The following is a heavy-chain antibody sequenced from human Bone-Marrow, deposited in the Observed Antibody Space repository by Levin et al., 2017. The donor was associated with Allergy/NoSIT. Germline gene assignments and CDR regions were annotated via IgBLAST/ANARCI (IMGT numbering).Heavy chain of an antibody. V-gene: IGHV1-24*01. Sequence: ASVKVSCKVSGYTLTELSMHWVRQAPGKGLEWMGGFDPEDGETIYAQKFQGRVTMTEDTSTDTAYMELSSLRSEDTAVYYCATSRQTYYYDSSGYYNYWGQGTLVTVSS. CDR2: FDPEDGET. CDR1: GYTLTELS. CDR3: ATSRQTYYYDSSGYYNY. J-gene: IGHJ4*02. D-gene: IGHD3-22*01.